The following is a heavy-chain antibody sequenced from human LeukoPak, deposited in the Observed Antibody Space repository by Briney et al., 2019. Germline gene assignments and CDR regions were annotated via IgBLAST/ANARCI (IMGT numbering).Heavy chain of an antibody. CDR1: GYTFTSYY. Sequence: ASVKVSCKASGYTFTSYYMHWVRQAPGQGLEWMGIINPSGGSTNYAQKFQGRVTMTRDTSISTAYMELSRLRSDDTAVYYCARDLQSYSSSWYLIDPWGQGTLVTVSS. D-gene: IGHD6-13*01. V-gene: IGHV1-2*02. J-gene: IGHJ5*02. CDR2: INPSGGST. CDR3: ARDLQSYSSSWYLIDP.